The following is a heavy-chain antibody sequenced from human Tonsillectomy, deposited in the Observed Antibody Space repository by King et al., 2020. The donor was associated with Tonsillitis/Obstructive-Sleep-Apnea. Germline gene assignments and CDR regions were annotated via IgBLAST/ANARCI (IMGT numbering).Heavy chain of an antibody. V-gene: IGHV1-46*01. Sequence: QLVQSGAEVKPPGASVKVPCKASGYIFTSYSIHWVRQAPGQGLEWMGMINPRGVSTSYAQKFQGRVTMASDTSTSTVYMELSSLRSEDTAVYYCATGIAVRNAFDFWGQGTVVTVSS. CDR1: GYIFTSYS. D-gene: IGHD6-19*01. CDR3: ATGIAVRNAFDF. J-gene: IGHJ3*01. CDR2: INPRGVST.